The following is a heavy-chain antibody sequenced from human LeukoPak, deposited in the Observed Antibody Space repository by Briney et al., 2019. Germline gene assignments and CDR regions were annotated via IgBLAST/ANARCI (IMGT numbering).Heavy chain of an antibody. CDR2: INHSGST. V-gene: IGHV4-34*01. Sequence: SETLSLTCAVYGGSFSGYYWSWIRQPPGKGLEWIGEINHSGSTNYNPSLKSRVTISVDTSKNQFSLKLSSVTAADTAVYYCARVRGSYSEDYWGQGTLVIVSS. D-gene: IGHD1-26*01. CDR3: ARVRGSYSEDY. J-gene: IGHJ4*02. CDR1: GGSFSGYY.